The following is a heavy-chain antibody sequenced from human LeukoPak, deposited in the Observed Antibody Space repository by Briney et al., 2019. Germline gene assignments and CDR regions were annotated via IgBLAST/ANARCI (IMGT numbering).Heavy chain of an antibody. CDR1: GYTFTNYG. V-gene: IGHV7-4-1*02. J-gene: IGHJ4*02. Sequence: ASVKVSCKASGYTFTNYGINWVRQAPGQGLEWMGWMNTNTGNPMYAQGFTGRFVFSLDTSVNTAYLQISSLKAEDTALYYCATGGGYRFAYWGQGTLVTVSS. D-gene: IGHD6-25*01. CDR3: ATGGGYRFAY. CDR2: MNTNTGNP.